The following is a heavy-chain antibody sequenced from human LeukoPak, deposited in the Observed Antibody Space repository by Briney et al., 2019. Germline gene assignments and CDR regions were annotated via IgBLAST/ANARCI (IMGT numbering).Heavy chain of an antibody. J-gene: IGHJ4*02. CDR1: GFTFSNYA. CDR3: ARDLGIAARPVFDQ. D-gene: IGHD6-6*01. Sequence: PGGSLRLSCAASGFTFSNYAMNWVRQAPGKGLEWVSTFSGSGGNTYYADSVKGRFTIPRDDSKNTLYLQVDSLRAEDTAVYYCARDLGIAARPVFDQWGQGTLVTVSS. CDR2: FSGSGGNT. V-gene: IGHV3-23*01.